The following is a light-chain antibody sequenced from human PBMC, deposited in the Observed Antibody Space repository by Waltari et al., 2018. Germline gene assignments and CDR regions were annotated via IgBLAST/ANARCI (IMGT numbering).Light chain of an antibody. Sequence: SYELTQPPSVSVSPGQTARITCSGDALPRHYAYWYPQKPGQAPVLMISKDTERPSGIPERFSGSSSGTIATLTISGVQAEDEADYYCQSADSSGSYPWVFGGGTKLTVL. CDR3: QSADSSGSYPWV. V-gene: IGLV3-25*03. CDR1: ALPRHY. CDR2: KDT. J-gene: IGLJ3*02.